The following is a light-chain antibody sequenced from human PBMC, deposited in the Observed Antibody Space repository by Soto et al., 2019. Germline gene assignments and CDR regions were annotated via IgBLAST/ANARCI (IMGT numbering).Light chain of an antibody. Sequence: QSALTQPASVSGSLGQSITISCTGTSSDIGGYNSVSWYQQHPGKAPKLLIYEVSNRPSGVSSRVSGSSSGNTASLTISGLQAADEADYYCSSYKRSSTLVFGGGTKLTVL. J-gene: IGLJ3*02. CDR2: EVS. V-gene: IGLV2-14*01. CDR1: SSDIGGYNS. CDR3: SSYKRSSTLV.